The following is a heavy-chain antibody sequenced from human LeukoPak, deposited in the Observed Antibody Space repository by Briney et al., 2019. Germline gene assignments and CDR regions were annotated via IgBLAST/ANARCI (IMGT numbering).Heavy chain of an antibody. J-gene: IGHJ5*02. CDR1: GGSISSSSYY. D-gene: IGHD4-17*01. Sequence: PSETLSLTCTVSGGSISSSSYYWGWIRQPPGKGLEWIGSIYYSGSTYYNPSLKSRVTISVDTSKNQFSLKLSSVTAADMAVYYCARQHPNYGDYGEDKPGWLDPWGQGTLVTVSS. V-gene: IGHV4-39*01. CDR2: IYYSGST. CDR3: ARQHPNYGDYGEDKPGWLDP.